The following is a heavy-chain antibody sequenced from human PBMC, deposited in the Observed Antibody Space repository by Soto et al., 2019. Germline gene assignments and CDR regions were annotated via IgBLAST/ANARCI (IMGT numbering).Heavy chain of an antibody. Sequence: PSETLSLTCTVSGGSISSSSYYWGWIRQPPGKGLEWIGSIYYSGSTYYNPSLKSRVTISVDTSKNQFSLKLSSVTAADTAVYYCARSLYYYDSSGYLNWFDPWGQGTQVTVSS. CDR2: IYYSGST. CDR1: GGSISSSSYY. CDR3: ARSLYYYDSSGYLNWFDP. D-gene: IGHD3-22*01. V-gene: IGHV4-39*01. J-gene: IGHJ5*02.